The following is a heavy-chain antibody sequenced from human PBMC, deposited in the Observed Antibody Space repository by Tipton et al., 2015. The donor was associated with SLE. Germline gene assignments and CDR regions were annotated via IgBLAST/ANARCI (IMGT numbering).Heavy chain of an antibody. Sequence: TLSLTCTVSGGSISNYYWSWIRQSPGKGLEWIGYIYYSGHTDYNPSLQSRVAMSVDTSKNQLSIDLNSVTAADTAVYYCARGGGDSSSCQDFDRWGQGTLVTVSS. CDR1: GGSISNYY. CDR3: ARGGGDSSSCQDFDR. D-gene: IGHD6-13*01. J-gene: IGHJ4*02. CDR2: IYYSGHT. V-gene: IGHV4-59*01.